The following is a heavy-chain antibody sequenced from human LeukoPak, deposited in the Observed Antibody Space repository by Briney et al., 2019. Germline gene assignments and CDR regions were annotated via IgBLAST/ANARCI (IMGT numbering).Heavy chain of an antibody. CDR2: IYYSGST. J-gene: IGHJ6*02. CDR1: GGSISSYY. CDR3: ARDQILTGYYRYYYYYGMDV. V-gene: IGHV4-59*01. D-gene: IGHD3-9*01. Sequence: SETLPLTCTVSGGSISSYYWSWIRQPPGKGLEWIGYIYYSGSTNYNPSLKSRVTISVDTSKNQFSLKLSSVTAADTAVYYCARDQILTGYYRYYYYYGMDVWGQGTTVTVSS.